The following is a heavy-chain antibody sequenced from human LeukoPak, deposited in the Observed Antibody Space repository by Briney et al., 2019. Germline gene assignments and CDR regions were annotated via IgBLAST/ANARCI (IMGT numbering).Heavy chain of an antibody. V-gene: IGHV4-59*01. CDR2: IYYSGST. CDR3: ARAWSSDFWSGPAHYYYYYYMDV. CDR1: GGSISSYY. Sequence: SETLSLTCTVSGGSISSYYWSWIRQPPGKGLEWIGYIYYSGSTNYNPSLKSRVTISVDTSKNQFSLKLSSVTAADTAVYYCARAWSSDFWSGPAHYYYYYYMDVWGKGTTVTVSS. J-gene: IGHJ6*03. D-gene: IGHD3-3*01.